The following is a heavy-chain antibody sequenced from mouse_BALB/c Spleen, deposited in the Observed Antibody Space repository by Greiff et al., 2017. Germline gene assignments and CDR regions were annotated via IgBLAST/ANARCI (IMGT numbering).Heavy chain of an antibody. D-gene: IGHD2-3*01. CDR1: GFTFTSYN. J-gene: IGHJ2*01. CDR2: IYPGNGDT. Sequence: QVQLLQSGADLVKPGASVKMSCKASGFTFTSYNLHWVKQTPGQGLEWIGAIYPGNGDTSYNQNFKGKTTFTANKSSSTAYMQLSSLTSEDSTVYYGARRENDPYYFDYWGQGTTLTVSS. CDR3: ARRENDPYYFDY. V-gene: IGHV1-12*01.